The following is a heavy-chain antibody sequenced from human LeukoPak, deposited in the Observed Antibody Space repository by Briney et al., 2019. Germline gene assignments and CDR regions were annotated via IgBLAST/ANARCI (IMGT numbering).Heavy chain of an antibody. CDR3: AKKGDQGTMIERNWFDP. CDR1: GFTFSSYG. J-gene: IGHJ5*02. D-gene: IGHD3-22*01. CDR2: IRYDGSNK. Sequence: SGGSLRLSCAASGFTFSSYGMHWVRQAPGKGLEWVAFIRYDGSNKYYADSVKGRFTISRDNSKNTLYLQMNSLRAEDTAVYYCAKKGDQGTMIERNWFDPWGQGTLVTVSS. V-gene: IGHV3-30*02.